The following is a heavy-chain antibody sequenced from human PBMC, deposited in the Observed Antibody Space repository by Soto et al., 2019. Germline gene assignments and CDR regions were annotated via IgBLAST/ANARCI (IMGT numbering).Heavy chain of an antibody. CDR1: GYSFTNYW. D-gene: IGHD6-13*01. CDR2: IYPGDSDT. CDR3: ARTLAAGKSYYELDD. J-gene: IGHJ6*02. Sequence: PGESLKISCKGSGYSFTNYWIGWVRQMPGKGLEWMGIIYPGDSDTRYSPSFQGQVTISADKSISTAYLQWSSLKASDTAMYHCARTLAAGKSYYELDDWGQGTTVNVSS. V-gene: IGHV5-51*01.